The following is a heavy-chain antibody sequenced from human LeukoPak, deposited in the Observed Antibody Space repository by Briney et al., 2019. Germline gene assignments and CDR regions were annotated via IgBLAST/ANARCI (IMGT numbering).Heavy chain of an antibody. V-gene: IGHV1-24*01. CDR3: ATGPGYNWHPDAFDI. Sequence: GASVKVSCKVSGYTLTELSMHWVRQAPGKGLEWMGGFDPEDGETIYAQKFQGRVTMTEDTSTDTAYMELSSLRSEDTAVYYCATGPGYNWHPDAFDIWGQGTMVTVSS. D-gene: IGHD1-20*01. CDR1: GYTLTELS. J-gene: IGHJ3*02. CDR2: FDPEDGET.